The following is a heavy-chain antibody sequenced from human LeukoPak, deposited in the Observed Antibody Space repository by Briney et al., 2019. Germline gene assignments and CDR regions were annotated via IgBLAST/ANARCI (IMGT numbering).Heavy chain of an antibody. Sequence: SETLSLTCAVSGGSISSTTYYWGWIRQPPGKGLEWIGTSYYSGATYYNPSLKSRVTISVDTSKNQFSLKLNSVTAADTAVYYCAMSVVTATPDYWGQGTLVTVSS. J-gene: IGHJ4*02. CDR1: GGSISSTTYY. CDR3: AMSVVTATPDY. V-gene: IGHV4-39*07. CDR2: SYYSGAT. D-gene: IGHD2-21*02.